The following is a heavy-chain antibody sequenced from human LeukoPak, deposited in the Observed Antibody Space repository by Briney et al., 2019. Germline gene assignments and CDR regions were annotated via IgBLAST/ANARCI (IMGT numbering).Heavy chain of an antibody. Sequence: GGSLRLSCAASGFTFSSYAMSWVRQAPGKGLEWVSTISGSGGGTYYADFVKGRFTISRDNSKNTLYLQMNSLRAEDMAVYYCTSDFQYSGSYGTFDMWGQGTMVTVSS. CDR1: GFTFSSYA. V-gene: IGHV3-23*01. CDR2: ISGSGGGT. CDR3: TSDFQYSGSYGTFDM. D-gene: IGHD1-26*01. J-gene: IGHJ3*02.